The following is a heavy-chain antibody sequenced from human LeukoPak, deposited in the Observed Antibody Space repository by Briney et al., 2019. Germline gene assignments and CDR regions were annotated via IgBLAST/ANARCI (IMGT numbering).Heavy chain of an antibody. CDR2: ISSSGSSI. D-gene: IGHD3-3*01. J-gene: IGHJ6*03. Sequence: GGSLRLSCAASGFTFSSYEMNWVRQGPGKGLEWVAYISSSGSSIHYADSVKGRFTISRDNAKNSLYLQMNSLRAEDTALYYCARTKYYSYWRGQKYNYYMDVWGKGTTVTVSS. CDR1: GFTFSSYE. V-gene: IGHV3-48*03. CDR3: ARTKYYSYWRGQKYNYYMDV.